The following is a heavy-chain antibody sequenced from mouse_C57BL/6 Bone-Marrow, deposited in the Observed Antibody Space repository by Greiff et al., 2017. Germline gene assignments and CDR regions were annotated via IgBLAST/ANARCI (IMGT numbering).Heavy chain of an antibody. J-gene: IGHJ4*01. CDR2: IYPGSGST. V-gene: IGHV1-55*01. D-gene: IGHD2-4*01. CDR1: GYTFTSYW. Sequence: QVQLQQPGAELVKPGASVKMSCKASGYTFTSYWITWVKQRPGQGLEWIGDIYPGSGSTNYNEKFKSKATLTVDTSSSTAYMQLSSLTSEDSAVYYCARCCDYDGGYAMDYWGQGTSVTVSS. CDR3: ARCCDYDGGYAMDY.